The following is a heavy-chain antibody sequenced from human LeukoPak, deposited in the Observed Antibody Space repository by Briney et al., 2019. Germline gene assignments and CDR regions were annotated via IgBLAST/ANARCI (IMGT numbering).Heavy chain of an antibody. CDR3: ARGSTFLYYYDSSGYYGLPPNFDY. CDR2: ISSSSSYI. J-gene: IGHJ4*02. V-gene: IGHV3-21*01. Sequence: GGSLRLSCAACGFTFSSYSMKWVRQAPGKGMEWVSSISSSSSYIYYADSVKGRFTISRDHAKNSLYLQLTSLRAEDTAVYYCARGSTFLYYYDSSGYYGLPPNFDYWGQGTLVTVSS. CDR1: GFTFSSYS. D-gene: IGHD3-22*01.